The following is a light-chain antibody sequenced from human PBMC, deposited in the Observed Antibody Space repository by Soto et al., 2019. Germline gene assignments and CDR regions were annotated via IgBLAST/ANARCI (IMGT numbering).Light chain of an antibody. CDR1: ESISRH. V-gene: IGKV1-39*01. CDR2: AAS. J-gene: IGKJ5*01. CDR3: QQDYSTRAT. Sequence: DLQMTQSPSSLSASLGDRVTITCRAAESISRHLNWYQQKPGRAPDLLIYAASTLQNGVPSRFTGSGSGTEFTLTITGLQLEDFATYYCQQDYSTRATFGQGTRLEIK.